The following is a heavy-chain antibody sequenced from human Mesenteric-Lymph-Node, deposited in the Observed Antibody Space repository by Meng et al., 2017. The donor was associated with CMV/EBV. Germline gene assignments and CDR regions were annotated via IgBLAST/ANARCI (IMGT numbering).Heavy chain of an antibody. V-gene: IGHV3-53*01. CDR3: ARDRMVGGYCSTTSCWDKLNYFGP. CDR2: IYSGGST. J-gene: IGHJ5*02. D-gene: IGHD2-2*01. Sequence: GESLKISCAASGFTVSSNYMGWVRQAPGKGLEWVSLIYSGGSTYYADSMKVRFTISRDNSKNTLYLQMNSLRAEDTAVYYCARDRMVGGYCSTTSCWDKLNYFGPWGQGTLVTVSS. CDR1: GFTVSSNY.